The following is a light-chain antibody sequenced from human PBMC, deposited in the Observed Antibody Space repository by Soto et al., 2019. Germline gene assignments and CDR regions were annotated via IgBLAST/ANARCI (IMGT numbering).Light chain of an antibody. CDR2: KAS. J-gene: IGKJ1*01. Sequence: DIQMTQSPSTLSASVGDRVTITCRASQSISSLLAWYQQKPGKAPKLLIYKASSLESRVPSRFNGCESVTEFTLPISSLQSDEFATYYCQQYTRYPWTFGQGTQVELK. V-gene: IGKV1-5*03. CDR1: QSISSL. CDR3: QQYTRYPWT.